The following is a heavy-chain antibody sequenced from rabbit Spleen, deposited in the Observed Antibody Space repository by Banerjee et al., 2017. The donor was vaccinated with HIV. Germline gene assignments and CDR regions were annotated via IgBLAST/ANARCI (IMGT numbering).Heavy chain of an antibody. D-gene: IGHD2-1*01. J-gene: IGHJ3*01. Sequence: QLVESGGGLVKPEGSLKLSCTASGFSFSQNHYMCWVRQAPGKGLEWIGCVWSIGGTTDYASWVDGRFTSSSDNAQNTLDLQMNSLTAADTATYFCARARDTYDYVGDYARLDLWGQGTLVTVS. V-gene: IGHV1S7*01. CDR2: VWSIGGTT. CDR3: ARARDTYDYVGDYARLDL. CDR1: GFSFSQNHY.